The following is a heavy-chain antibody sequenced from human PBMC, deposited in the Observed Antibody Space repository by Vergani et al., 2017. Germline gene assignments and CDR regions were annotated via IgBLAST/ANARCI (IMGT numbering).Heavy chain of an antibody. V-gene: IGHV4-30-4*01. Sequence: QVQLQESGPGLVKPSQTLSLTCTVSGGSISSGDYYWSWIRQPPGRGLEWIGYIYYSGSTYYNPYLKSRVTISVETSKHQFSLELSSVTAADTAVYYCGRERAVPDSSSWYLNWFHPWGQGTLVTVSS. CDR3: GRERAVPDSSSWYLNWFHP. J-gene: IGHJ5*02. D-gene: IGHD6-13*01. CDR1: GGSISSGDYY. CDR2: IYYSGST.